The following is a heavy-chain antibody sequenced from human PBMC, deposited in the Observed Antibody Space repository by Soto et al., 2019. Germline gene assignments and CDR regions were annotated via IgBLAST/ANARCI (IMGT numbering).Heavy chain of an antibody. Sequence: PGGSLRLSCAASGFTFSSYGMHWVRQAPGKGLEWVAVISYDGSNKYYADSVKGRFTISRDNSKNTLYLQMNSLRAEDTAVYYCAKDRNTAMVRPDYWGQGTLVTVSS. CDR2: ISYDGSNK. CDR1: GFTFSSYG. J-gene: IGHJ4*02. D-gene: IGHD5-18*01. CDR3: AKDRNTAMVRPDY. V-gene: IGHV3-30*18.